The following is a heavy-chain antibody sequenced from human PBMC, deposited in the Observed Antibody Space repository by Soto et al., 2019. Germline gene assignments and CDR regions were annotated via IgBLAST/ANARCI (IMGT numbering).Heavy chain of an antibody. D-gene: IGHD5-12*01. CDR3: ARDHSGYPAY. J-gene: IGHJ4*02. V-gene: IGHV4-59*01. Sequence: SETLSLTCTVSGGSISSYYWSWIRQPPGKGLEWIGYIYYSGSTNYNPSLKSRVTISVDTSKNQFSLKLSSVTAADTAVYYCARDHSGYPAYWGQGTLVTVSS. CDR2: IYYSGST. CDR1: GGSISSYY.